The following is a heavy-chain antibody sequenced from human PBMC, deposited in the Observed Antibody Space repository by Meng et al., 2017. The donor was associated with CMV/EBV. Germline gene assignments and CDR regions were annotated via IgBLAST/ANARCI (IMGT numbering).Heavy chain of an antibody. D-gene: IGHD4-17*01. Sequence: GESLKISCAASGFTFSSYSMNWVRQAPGKGLEWVSSISSSSCYIYYADSVKGRFTISRDNAKNSLYLQMNSLRAEDTAVYYCARDLTTVTYFPTWFDPWGQGTLVTVSS. CDR1: GFTFSSYS. V-gene: IGHV3-21*01. J-gene: IGHJ5*02. CDR2: ISSSSCYI. CDR3: ARDLTTVTYFPTWFDP.